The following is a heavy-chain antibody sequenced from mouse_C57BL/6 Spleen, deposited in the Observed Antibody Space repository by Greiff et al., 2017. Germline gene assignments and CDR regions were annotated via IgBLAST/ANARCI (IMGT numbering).Heavy chain of an antibody. D-gene: IGHD2-3*01. CDR3: ARDREIYYGYYGFAY. CDR1: GFTFSSYA. CDR2: ISDGGSYT. Sequence: EVKLVESGGGLVKPGGSLKLSCAASGFTFSSYAMSWVRQTPEKRLEWVATISDGGSYTYYPDNVKGRFTISRDNAKNNLYLQMSQLKSEDTAMYYCARDREIYYGYYGFAYWGQGTLVTVSA. V-gene: IGHV5-4*01. J-gene: IGHJ3*01.